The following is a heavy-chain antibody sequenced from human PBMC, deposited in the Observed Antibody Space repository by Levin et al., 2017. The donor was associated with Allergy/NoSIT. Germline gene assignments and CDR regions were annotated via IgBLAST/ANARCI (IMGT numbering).Heavy chain of an antibody. J-gene: IGHJ6*02. CDR2: IYYSGST. CDR3: ARTPTRAARRGGGYYYYGMDV. CDR1: GGSISSYY. D-gene: IGHD6-6*01. V-gene: IGHV4-59*01. Sequence: SETLSLTCTVSGGSISSYYWSWIRQPPGKGLEWIGYIYYSGSTNYNPSLKSRVTISVDTSKNQFSLKLSSVTAADTAVYYCARTPTRAARRGGGYYYYGMDVWGQGTTVTVSS.